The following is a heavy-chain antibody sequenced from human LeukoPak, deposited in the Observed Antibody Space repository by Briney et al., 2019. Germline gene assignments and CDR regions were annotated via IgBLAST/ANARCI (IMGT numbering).Heavy chain of an antibody. CDR2: IIPIIGTA. V-gene: IGHV1-69*05. CDR1: GGTFSSYA. Sequence: SVKVSCKASGGTFSSYAISWVRQAPGQGLEWMGRIIPIIGTANYAQKFQGRVTITTDESTSTAYMELSSLRSEDTAVYYCASRYYYDSSEDIWGQGTMVTVSS. CDR3: ASRYYYDSSEDI. D-gene: IGHD3-22*01. J-gene: IGHJ3*02.